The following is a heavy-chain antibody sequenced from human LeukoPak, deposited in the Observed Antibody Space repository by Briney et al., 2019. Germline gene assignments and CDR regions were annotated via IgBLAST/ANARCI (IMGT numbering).Heavy chain of an antibody. V-gene: IGHV5-51*01. Sequence: GESLKISFHGSGYSFTSYWIGWVRQMPGKGLEWMGIIYPGDSDTRYSPSFQGQGTISADKSISTAYLQWSSLKASDTAMYYCTRQSKSTGYYYDSSGYIEYFQHWGQGTLVTVSS. D-gene: IGHD3-22*01. CDR3: TRQSKSTGYYYDSSGYIEYFQH. J-gene: IGHJ1*01. CDR2: IYPGDSDT. CDR1: GYSFTSYW.